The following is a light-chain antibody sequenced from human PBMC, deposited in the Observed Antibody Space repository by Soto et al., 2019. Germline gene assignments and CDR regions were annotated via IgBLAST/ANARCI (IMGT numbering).Light chain of an antibody. V-gene: IGKV3-15*01. CDR1: QSVSSN. CDR3: QQYNNWPPWT. J-gene: IGKJ1*01. CDR2: GAS. Sequence: EKVMTQSPATLSVSPGERATLSCRASQSVSSNLAWYQQKPGQAPRLLIYGASTRATGIPARFSGSGSGIEFTLTISSLQSEDFAVYYCQQYNNWPPWTFGQGTKVEIK.